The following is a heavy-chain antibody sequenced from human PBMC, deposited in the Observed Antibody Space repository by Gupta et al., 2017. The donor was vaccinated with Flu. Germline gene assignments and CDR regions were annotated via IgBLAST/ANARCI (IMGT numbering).Heavy chain of an antibody. D-gene: IGHD1-26*01. CDR1: GFTLSSYG. Sequence: QVQLVESGGGVVQPGRSLRLSCAASGFTLSSYGMHWVRQAPGKGLEWVAVISYDGSNKYYADSVKGRFTISRDNSKNTLYLQMNSLRAEDTAVYYCAKSQSNIWEYYFDYWGQGTLVTVSS. CDR3: AKSQSNIWEYYFDY. V-gene: IGHV3-30*18. CDR2: ISYDGSNK. J-gene: IGHJ4*02.